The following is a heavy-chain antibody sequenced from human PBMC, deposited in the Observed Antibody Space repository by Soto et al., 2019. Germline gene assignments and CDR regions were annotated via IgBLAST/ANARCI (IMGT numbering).Heavy chain of an antibody. D-gene: IGHD5-18*01. J-gene: IGHJ5*02. Sequence: ASVKVSCKASGYTFTSYDINWVRQASGQGLEWLGWMNPKSGQKAYVEKFQGRVTMTANTSISTAYMELSSLRSDDTAVYYCARDIGPALDWFGPWGQGTLGTVS. V-gene: IGHV1-8*01. CDR3: ARDIGPALDWFGP. CDR1: GYTFTSYD. CDR2: MNPKSGQK.